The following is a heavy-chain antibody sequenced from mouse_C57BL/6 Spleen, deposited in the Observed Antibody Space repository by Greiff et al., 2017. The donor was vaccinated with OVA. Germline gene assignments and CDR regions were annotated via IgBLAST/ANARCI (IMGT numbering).Heavy chain of an antibody. CDR1: GYTFTSYW. CDR3: ARETAQAAFDY. Sequence: QVQLQQPGAELVKPGASVKMSCKASGYTFTSYWITWVKQRPGQGLEWIGDIYPGSGSTNYTEKFKSKATLTVYTSSSSAYMQLSSLTSEDSAVYCCARETAQAAFDYWGQGTTLTVSS. D-gene: IGHD3-2*02. CDR2: IYPGSGST. V-gene: IGHV1-55*01. J-gene: IGHJ2*01.